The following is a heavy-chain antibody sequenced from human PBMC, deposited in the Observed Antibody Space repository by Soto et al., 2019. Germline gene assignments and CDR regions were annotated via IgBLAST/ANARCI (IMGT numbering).Heavy chain of an antibody. CDR3: ARIAAAGTNVDY. CDR1: GGSISSSNW. V-gene: IGHV4-4*02. D-gene: IGHD6-13*01. CDR2: IYHSGST. Sequence: QVQLQESGPGLVKPSGTLSLTCAVSGGSISSSNWWSWVRQPPGKGLGWIGEIYHSGSTNYNPSLEGRVTIAVDKSRNQLSRKLSSVTAADTGGDYGARIAAAGTNVDYWGQGTLVTVSS. J-gene: IGHJ4*02.